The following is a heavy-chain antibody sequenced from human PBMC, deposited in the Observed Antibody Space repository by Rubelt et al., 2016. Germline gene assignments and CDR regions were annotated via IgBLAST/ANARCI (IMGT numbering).Heavy chain of an antibody. D-gene: IGHD4-17*01. CDR1: GYTFTNYG. V-gene: IGHV1-3*01. J-gene: IGHJ4*02. Sequence: QVQLVQSGAEVKKPGASVKVSFKASGYTFTNYGMHWVRQAPGQRLEWLGWIDAGNGDTKYSQKLKDRVSITRDASANTAYMELSSLRSEDTAVYYWARANHGDYEDYWGQGTLVTVSS. CDR3: ARANHGDYEDY. CDR2: IDAGNGDT.